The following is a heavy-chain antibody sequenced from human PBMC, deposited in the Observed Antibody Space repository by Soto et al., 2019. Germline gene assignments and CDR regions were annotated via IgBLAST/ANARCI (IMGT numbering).Heavy chain of an antibody. J-gene: IGHJ6*02. Sequence: SETLSLTCTVSGGSISSGGYYWSWIRQHPGKGLEWIGYIYYSGSTYYNPSLKSRVTISVDTSKNLFSLKLSSVTAADTAVYFCARVDDGGDRDYYGLDVWGQGTTVTVSS. V-gene: IGHV4-30-4*08. CDR2: IYYSGST. CDR1: GGSISSGGYY. D-gene: IGHD2-21*02. CDR3: ARVDDGGDRDYYGLDV.